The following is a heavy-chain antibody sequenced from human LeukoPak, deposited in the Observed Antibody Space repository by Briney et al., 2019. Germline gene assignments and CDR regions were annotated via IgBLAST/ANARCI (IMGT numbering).Heavy chain of an antibody. D-gene: IGHD6-19*01. CDR2: INSDGSSK. Sequence: GGSLRLSCAASGSTFISYWMHWVRQAPGKGLVWVSRINSDGSSKTYADSVKGRFTISRDNAKSTLYLQMNSLRAEDTALYYCAREDSSGTYTWGQGNLVTVSA. CDR3: AREDSSGTYT. V-gene: IGHV3-74*01. J-gene: IGHJ5*02. CDR1: GSTFISYW.